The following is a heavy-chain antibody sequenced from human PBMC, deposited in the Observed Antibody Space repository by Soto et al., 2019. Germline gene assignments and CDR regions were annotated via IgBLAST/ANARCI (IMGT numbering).Heavy chain of an antibody. V-gene: IGHV3-33*01. Sequence: QVQLVESGGGVVQPGRSLRLSCAASGFTFNSYGMHWVRQAPGKGLEWVAVIWYDGYNKYYADSVKGRFTISRDNSKNTLYLQMNSLRAEDTAVYYCARASYGDYVQVGAFDIWGQGTMVTVSS. CDR1: GFTFNSYG. D-gene: IGHD4-17*01. J-gene: IGHJ3*02. CDR3: ARASYGDYVQVGAFDI. CDR2: IWYDGYNK.